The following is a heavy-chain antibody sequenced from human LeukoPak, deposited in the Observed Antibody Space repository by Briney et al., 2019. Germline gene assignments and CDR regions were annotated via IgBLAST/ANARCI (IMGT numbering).Heavy chain of an antibody. Sequence: GGSLRLSCAASGFTFSSYAMSWVRQAPGKGLEWVPAISGSGGSTYYADSVKGRFTISRDNSKNTLYLQMNSLRAEDTAVYYCAKDPPDIVVVVAATTDYWGQGTLVTVSS. CDR1: GFTFSSYA. J-gene: IGHJ4*02. CDR2: ISGSGGST. D-gene: IGHD2-15*01. V-gene: IGHV3-23*01. CDR3: AKDPPDIVVVVAATTDY.